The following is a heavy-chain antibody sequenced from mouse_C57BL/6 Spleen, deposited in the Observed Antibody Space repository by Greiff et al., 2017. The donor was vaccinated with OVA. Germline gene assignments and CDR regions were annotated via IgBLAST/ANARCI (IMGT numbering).Heavy chain of an antibody. V-gene: IGHV1-52*01. J-gene: IGHJ4*01. D-gene: IGHD2-1*01. Sequence: QVQLQQPGAELVRPGSSVKLSCKASGYTFTSYWMPWVKQRPIQGLEWIGNIDPSDSETHYNQKFKDKATLTVDKSSSTAYMQLSSLTSEDSAVYYCAIYGNYNYAMGYWGQRTSVTVAS. CDR1: GYTFTSYW. CDR2: IDPSDSET. CDR3: AIYGNYNYAMGY.